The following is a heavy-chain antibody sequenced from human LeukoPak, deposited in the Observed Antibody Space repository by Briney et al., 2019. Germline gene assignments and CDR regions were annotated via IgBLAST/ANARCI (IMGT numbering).Heavy chain of an antibody. Sequence: GGSLRLSCAASGFTFSSYAMSWVRQAPGKGLEWVSAISGSGGSTYYADSVKGRFTVSRDNSKNTLYLQMNSLRAEDTAVYYCAKDRELLWFGELLPFDYWGQGTLVTVSS. CDR3: AKDRELLWFGELLPFDY. CDR2: ISGSGGST. V-gene: IGHV3-23*01. CDR1: GFTFSSYA. D-gene: IGHD3-10*01. J-gene: IGHJ4*02.